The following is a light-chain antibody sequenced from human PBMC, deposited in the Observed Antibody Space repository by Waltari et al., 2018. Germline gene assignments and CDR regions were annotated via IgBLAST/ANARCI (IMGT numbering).Light chain of an antibody. CDR1: SSDIGLYDL. V-gene: IGLV2-23*01. CDR3: CSFAGRSWL. J-gene: IGLJ3*02. Sequence: TISCTGTSSDIGLYDLISWYQQHPGKAPKLIIHETTKRPSGVPNRVSGSKSGNTASLTISGLQAEDEADYYCCSFAGRSWLFGGGTKLTVL. CDR2: ETT.